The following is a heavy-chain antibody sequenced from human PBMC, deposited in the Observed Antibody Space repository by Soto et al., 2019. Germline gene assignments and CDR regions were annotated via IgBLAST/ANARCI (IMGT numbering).Heavy chain of an antibody. CDR2: IVPVVGST. Sequence: QVQLVQSGNEVKKPGSSVKVSCKASGGTFTTNGIIWVRQAPGQGLEWMGGIVPVVGSTKYAQKFQGRLTITADRSTNTAYMDLSSLKSEDTATYYCAHDPPRGEFILNWVGPWGQGTLVTVSA. J-gene: IGHJ5*02. V-gene: IGHV1-69*06. D-gene: IGHD3-9*01. CDR3: AHDPPRGEFILNWVGP. CDR1: GGTFTTNG.